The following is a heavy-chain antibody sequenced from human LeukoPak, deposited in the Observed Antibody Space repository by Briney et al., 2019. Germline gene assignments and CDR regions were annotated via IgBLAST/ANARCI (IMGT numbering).Heavy chain of an antibody. D-gene: IGHD1-26*01. Sequence: ASVTVSCKTSGYTFTGHYLHWVRLAPGQGLEWVGWINPKTGGTKYAQKFQGRVTMTEDDTSISTAYMELSSLRSDDTAIYYCARSGGTYHLDYWGQGSQVTVSS. CDR2: INPKTGGT. J-gene: IGHJ4*02. V-gene: IGHV1-2*02. CDR1: GYTFTGHY. CDR3: ARSGGTYHLDY.